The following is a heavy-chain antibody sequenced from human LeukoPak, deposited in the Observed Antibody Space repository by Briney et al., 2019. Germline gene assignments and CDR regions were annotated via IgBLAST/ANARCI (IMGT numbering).Heavy chain of an antibody. CDR3: ATHEVLGIAAAGYFFDS. Sequence: NPSETLSLTCTVSGGSIIRSNDFWGWIRQPPGKGLEWIGSIYYSGSTYYSPSLKSRVTISVDTSKNQFSLKLTSVTAADTAVYYCATHEVLGIAAAGYFFDSWGQGTLVTVSS. V-gene: IGHV4-39*01. D-gene: IGHD6-13*01. J-gene: IGHJ4*02. CDR2: IYYSGST. CDR1: GGSIIRSNDF.